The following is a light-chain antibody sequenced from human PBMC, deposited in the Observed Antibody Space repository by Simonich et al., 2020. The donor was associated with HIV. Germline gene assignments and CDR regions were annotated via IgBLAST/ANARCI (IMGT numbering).Light chain of an antibody. Sequence: DIVMTQSPDSLAVSLGERATINCKSSQSVLYSSNNKNYLAWYQQQPGQPPKLLIYWASAREFGVPDRFRGSGSGTDFTLTISSLQTEDVALYYCQQYYSTPYTFGQGTKVEIK. CDR1: QSVLYSSNNKNY. CDR3: QQYYSTPYT. CDR2: WAS. J-gene: IGKJ2*01. V-gene: IGKV4-1*01.